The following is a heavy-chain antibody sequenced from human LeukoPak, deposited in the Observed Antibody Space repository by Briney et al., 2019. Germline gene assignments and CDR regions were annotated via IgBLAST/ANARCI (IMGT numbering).Heavy chain of an antibody. V-gene: IGHV1-46*01. CDR2: INPSGGST. CDR1: GYTFTSYY. J-gene: IGHJ6*03. CDR3: ARGYYDILTGPTDYYMDV. D-gene: IGHD3-9*01. Sequence: ASVKVSCKASGYTFTSYYMHWVRQAPGQGLEWMGIINPSGGSTSYAQKFQGRVTMTGDMSTSTVYMELSSLRSEDTAVYYCARGYYDILTGPTDYYMDVWGKGTTVTVSS.